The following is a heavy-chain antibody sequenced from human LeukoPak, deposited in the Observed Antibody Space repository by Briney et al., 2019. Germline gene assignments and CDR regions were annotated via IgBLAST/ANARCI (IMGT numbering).Heavy chain of an antibody. CDR3: ARVGIRDILTGYYPDDAFDI. CDR1: GFTFSSYG. CDR2: IWYDGSNK. V-gene: IGHV3-33*01. Sequence: GGSLRLSCAASGFTFSSYGMHWVRQAPGKGLEWVAVIWYDGSNKYYADSVKGRFTISRGNSKNTLCLQMNSLRAEDTAVYYCARVGIRDILTGYYPDDAFDIWGQGTMVTVSS. J-gene: IGHJ3*02. D-gene: IGHD3-9*01.